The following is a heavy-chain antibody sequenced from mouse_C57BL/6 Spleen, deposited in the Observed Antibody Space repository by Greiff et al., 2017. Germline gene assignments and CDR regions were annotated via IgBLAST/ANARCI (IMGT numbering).Heavy chain of an antibody. Sequence: EVKLMESGGGLVKPGGSLKLSCAASGFTFSSYAMSWVRQTPEKRLEWVATISDGGSYTYYPDNVKGRFTISRDNAKNNLYLQMSHLKSEDTAMYYCARDRNRVYFDYWGQGTTLTVSS. J-gene: IGHJ2*01. CDR1: GFTFSSYA. V-gene: IGHV5-4*01. CDR3: ARDRNRVYFDY. CDR2: ISDGGSYT. D-gene: IGHD2-14*01.